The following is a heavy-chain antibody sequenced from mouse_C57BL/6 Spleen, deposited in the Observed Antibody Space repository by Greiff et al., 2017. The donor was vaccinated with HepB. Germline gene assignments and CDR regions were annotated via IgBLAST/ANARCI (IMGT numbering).Heavy chain of an antibody. J-gene: IGHJ1*03. CDR3: ARDAWGDGYWYFDV. V-gene: IGHV7-1*01. CDR1: GFTFSDFY. D-gene: IGHD2-3*01. CDR2: SRNKANDYTT. Sequence: DVMLVESGGGLVQSGRSLRLSCATSGFTFSDFYMEWVRQAPGKGLEWIAASRNKANDYTTEYSASVKGRFIVSRDTSQSILYLQMNALRAEDTAIYYCARDAWGDGYWYFDVWGTGTTVTVSS.